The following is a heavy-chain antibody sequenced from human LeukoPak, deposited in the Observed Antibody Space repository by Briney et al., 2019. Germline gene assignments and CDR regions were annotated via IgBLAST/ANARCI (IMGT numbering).Heavy chain of an antibody. J-gene: IGHJ4*02. V-gene: IGHV3-74*01. Sequence: GGSLRLSCAASGFTFSDTWMHWVRQAPGEGLVWVSRIRSDGSDTRYADSVEGRFTISRDNAKNTLFLYMNSLRVEDTAVYYCVRGLQEWDLRRDYWGQGTLVTVSS. CDR2: IRSDGSDT. CDR3: VRGLQEWDLRRDY. CDR1: GFTFSDTW. D-gene: IGHD1-26*01.